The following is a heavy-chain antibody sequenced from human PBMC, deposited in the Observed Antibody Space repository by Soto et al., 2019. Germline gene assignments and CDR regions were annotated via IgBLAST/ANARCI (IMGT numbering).Heavy chain of an antibody. CDR2: ISGSGGST. J-gene: IGHJ4*02. CDR1: GFTFISYA. Sequence: TGGSLRLSCAASGFTFISYAMSWVRQAPGKGLEWVSAISGSGGSTYYADSVKGRFTISRDNSKNTLYLQMNSLRAEDTAVYYCAKDRCSGGCCYFAYWGQGTLVTVSS. D-gene: IGHD2-15*01. V-gene: IGHV3-23*01. CDR3: AKDRCSGGCCYFAY.